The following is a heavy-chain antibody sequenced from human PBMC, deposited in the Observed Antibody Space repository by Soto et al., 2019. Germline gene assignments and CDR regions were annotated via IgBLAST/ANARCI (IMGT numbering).Heavy chain of an antibody. CDR1: GFTFDDYA. D-gene: IGHD3-3*01. J-gene: IGHJ5*02. CDR3: ARGPLWSPEDSWFDP. Sequence: EVQLVESGGGLVQPGRSLRLSCAASGFTFDDYAMHWVRQAPGKGLEWVSGISWNSGSIGYADSVKGRFTISRDNAKNSLYLQMNSLRAEDTALYYCARGPLWSPEDSWFDPWGQGILVTVSS. CDR2: ISWNSGSI. V-gene: IGHV3-9*01.